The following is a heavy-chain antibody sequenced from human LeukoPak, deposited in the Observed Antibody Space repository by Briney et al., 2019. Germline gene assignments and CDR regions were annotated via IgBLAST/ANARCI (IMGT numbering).Heavy chain of an antibody. CDR1: GFTVSSHY. J-gene: IGHJ4*02. CDR2: IYAGGDT. CDR3: ARGGTRGYNYGRAFDY. D-gene: IGHD5-18*01. Sequence: GGSLRLSCAASGFTVSSHYMSWVRQAPGKGLEWVSVIYAGGDTYYAVSVRGRFTISKDNAKNTVFFQMNSLRAEDTAVYYCARGGTRGYNYGRAFDYWGQGTLVTVSP. V-gene: IGHV3-53*01.